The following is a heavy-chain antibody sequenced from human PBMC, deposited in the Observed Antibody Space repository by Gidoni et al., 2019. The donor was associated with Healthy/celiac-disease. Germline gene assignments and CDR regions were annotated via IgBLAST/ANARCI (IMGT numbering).Heavy chain of an antibody. D-gene: IGHD4-17*01. Sequence: EVQLLESGGGLVQPGGSLRLSCAASGFPFSSYAMSWVRQAPGKGLEWVSAISGSGGSTYYADSVKGRFTISRDNSKNTLYLQMNSLRAEDTAVYYCAKDHVPSYGGIPYFDYWGQGTLVTVSS. V-gene: IGHV3-23*01. CDR2: ISGSGGST. CDR1: GFPFSSYA. CDR3: AKDHVPSYGGIPYFDY. J-gene: IGHJ4*02.